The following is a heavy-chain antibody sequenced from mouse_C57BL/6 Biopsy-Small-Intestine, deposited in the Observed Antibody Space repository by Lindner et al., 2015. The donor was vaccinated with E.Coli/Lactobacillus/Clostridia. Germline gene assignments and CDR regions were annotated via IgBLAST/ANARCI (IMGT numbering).Heavy chain of an antibody. Sequence: VQLQESGAEMVRPGASVKLSCKASGYTFTSYWMHWVKQRPGQGLEWIGKIDPSDSETHKNQKFKDKATLTVDKSSSTAYMQLNSLTSEDSAVYYCAGGNDYDEGFAYWGQGTLVTVSA. V-gene: IGHV1-52*01. CDR2: IDPSDSET. D-gene: IGHD2-4*01. CDR3: AGGNDYDEGFAY. J-gene: IGHJ3*01. CDR1: GYTFTSYW.